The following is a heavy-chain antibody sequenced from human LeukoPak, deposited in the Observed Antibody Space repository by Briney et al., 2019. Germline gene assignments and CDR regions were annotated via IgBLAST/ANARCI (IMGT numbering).Heavy chain of an antibody. CDR1: GYTFTSYG. Sequence: ASVKVSCKASGYTFTSYGISWVRQAPGQGLEWMGWISAYNGNTNYAQKLQGRVTMTTDTSTSTAYMELRSLRSDDTAVYYCARAGNYNAPTQVPIDYWGQGTLVTVSS. V-gene: IGHV1-18*01. CDR3: ARAGNYNAPTQVPIDY. CDR2: ISAYNGNT. J-gene: IGHJ4*02. D-gene: IGHD3-10*01.